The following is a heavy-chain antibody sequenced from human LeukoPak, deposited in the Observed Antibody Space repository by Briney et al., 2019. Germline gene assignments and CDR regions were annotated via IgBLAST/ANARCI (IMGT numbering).Heavy chain of an antibody. CDR2: ISAYNGNT. Sequence: GASVKVSCKASGYTFTSYGISWVRQAPGQGLEWMGWISAYNGNTNYAQKLQGRVTMTTDTSTSTAYMELRSLRSDDTAVYYCARDRSSSWENWFDPWGQGTLVTVSS. CDR3: ARDRSSSWENWFDP. J-gene: IGHJ5*02. V-gene: IGHV1-18*01. D-gene: IGHD6-13*01. CDR1: GYTFTSYG.